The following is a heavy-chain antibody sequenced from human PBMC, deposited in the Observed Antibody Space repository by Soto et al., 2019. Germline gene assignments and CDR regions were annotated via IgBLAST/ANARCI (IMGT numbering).Heavy chain of an antibody. D-gene: IGHD6-19*01. CDR3: ARYATYSIFSSSFDY. CDR2: ISSSSSTI. J-gene: IGHJ4*02. CDR1: GFTFSSYS. Sequence: GGSLRLSCAASGFTFSSYSMYWVRQAPGKGLEWVSYISSSSSTIYYADSVKGRFTISRDNAKNTLYLQMNSLRAEDTAVYYCARYATYSIFSSSFDYWGQGTLVTVSS. V-gene: IGHV3-48*04.